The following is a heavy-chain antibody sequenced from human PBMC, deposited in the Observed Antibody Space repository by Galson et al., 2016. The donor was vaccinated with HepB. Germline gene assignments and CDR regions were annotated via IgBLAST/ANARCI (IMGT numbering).Heavy chain of an antibody. Sequence: SLRLSCAAPGFTFDGYAMHWVRQSPGKGLEYVSGISGDGGSTDYADSVKGRFTISRDNSKNTLYLQMDSLRGEDMAVYYCARFDHSSGLDIWGHGTTVTVSS. CDR3: ARFDHSSGLDI. J-gene: IGHJ6*02. CDR2: ISGDGGST. V-gene: IGHV3-64*02. D-gene: IGHD4-11*01. CDR1: GFTFDGYA.